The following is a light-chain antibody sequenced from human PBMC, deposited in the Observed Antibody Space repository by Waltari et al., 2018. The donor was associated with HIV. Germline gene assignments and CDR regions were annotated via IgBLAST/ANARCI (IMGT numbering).Light chain of an antibody. J-gene: IGLJ2*01. CDR3: CSYAGSVTLVV. CDR1: SGDVGGYNY. Sequence: QSALTQPRSVSGSPGQSVTISCTGSSGDVGGYNYVSWYQQHPGKAPKLIIYDASTRPSGVPARFSGSKSGNTASLTIFGLQAEDEADYYCCSYAGSVTLVVFGRGTKVTVV. CDR2: DAS. V-gene: IGLV2-11*01.